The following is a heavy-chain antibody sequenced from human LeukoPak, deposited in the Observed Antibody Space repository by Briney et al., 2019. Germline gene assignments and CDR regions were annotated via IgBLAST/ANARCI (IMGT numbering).Heavy chain of an antibody. CDR1: GFTFSSYA. CDR3: ARDESFDY. J-gene: IGHJ4*02. V-gene: IGHV3-30-3*01. Sequence: SGGSLRLSCAASGFTFSSYAMHWVRQAPGKGLEWGAVISYDGSNKYYADSVKGRFTISRDNSKNTLYLQMNSLRAEDTAVYYCARDESFDYWGQGTLVTVSS. CDR2: ISYDGSNK.